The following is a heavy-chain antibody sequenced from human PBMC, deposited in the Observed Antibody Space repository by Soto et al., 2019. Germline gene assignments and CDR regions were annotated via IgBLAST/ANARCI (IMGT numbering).Heavy chain of an antibody. CDR2: IYWDDDK. CDR3: AHRVLRTVFGLVTTTAIYFDF. J-gene: IGHJ4*02. D-gene: IGHD3-3*01. Sequence: QITLNESGPTVVRPTETLTLTCRFSGFSLTTSGVGVGWIRQSPGKAPGWLALIYWDDDKRYSASLKSRLTITKDTSKNQVVLTVSDLDPTDKATYYCAHRVLRTVFGLVTTTAIYFDFWGQGTPVAVSS. V-gene: IGHV2-5*02. CDR1: GFSLTTSGVG.